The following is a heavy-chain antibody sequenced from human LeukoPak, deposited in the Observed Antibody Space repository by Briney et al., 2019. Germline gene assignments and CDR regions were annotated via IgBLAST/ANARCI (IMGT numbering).Heavy chain of an antibody. CDR1: GYIFTSYA. J-gene: IGHJ5*02. V-gene: IGHV1-3*01. CDR2: INAGNGNT. CDR3: ARGAPIRVAVAATFDP. Sequence: ASVKVSCKASGYIFTSYAMHWVRQAPGQRLEWMGWINAGNGNTKYSQKFQGRVTITRDTSASTVYMELSSLRSEDTAVYYCARGAPIRVAVAATFDPWGQGTLVTVPS. D-gene: IGHD6-19*01.